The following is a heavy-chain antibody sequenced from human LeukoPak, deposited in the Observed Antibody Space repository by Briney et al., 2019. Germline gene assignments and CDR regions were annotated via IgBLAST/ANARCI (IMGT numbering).Heavy chain of an antibody. CDR2: ISAGGNSV. V-gene: IGHV3-48*02. CDR1: GFSVSSHS. CDR3: TRDSGFPGP. Sequence: GGSLTLSCAASGFSVSSHSMNWVRRVPERGLECIAHISAGGNSVSYADSVKGRFTISTDSAKNSLYLQMNSLRDEDTAVYYCTRDSGFPGPWGQGTLVTVSS. D-gene: IGHD2/OR15-2a*01. J-gene: IGHJ5*02.